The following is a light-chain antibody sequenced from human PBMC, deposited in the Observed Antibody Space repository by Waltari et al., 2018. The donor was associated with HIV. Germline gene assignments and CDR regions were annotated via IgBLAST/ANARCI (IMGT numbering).Light chain of an antibody. CDR3: QVWDRGTAV. J-gene: IGLJ2*01. CDR2: QDT. CDR1: DLTDKY. V-gene: IGLV3-1*01. Sequence: SYDLTQPLSVSVSPGETASITCSGDDLTDKYAYWYQQQPGQSPLLVIYQDTQRPSEIPERFSGSSSGNTAALTISGTQPMDEADYFCQVWDRGTAVFGGGTKVTVL.